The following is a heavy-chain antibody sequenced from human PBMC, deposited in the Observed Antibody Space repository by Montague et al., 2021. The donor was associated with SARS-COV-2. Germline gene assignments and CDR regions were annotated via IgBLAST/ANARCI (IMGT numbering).Heavy chain of an antibody. CDR1: GGSLSGYH. J-gene: IGHJ3*02. CDR2: IYYSGST. CDR3: ARQRWLRGAFDI. D-gene: IGHD5-18*01. Sequence: SETLSLTCAVYGGSLSGYHWIWVRQSPGKGLEWIGYIYYSGSTNYNPSLKSRVTISVGTSKNQFSLKLSSVTAADTAVYYCARQRWLRGAFDIWGQGTMVTVSS. V-gene: IGHV4-59*08.